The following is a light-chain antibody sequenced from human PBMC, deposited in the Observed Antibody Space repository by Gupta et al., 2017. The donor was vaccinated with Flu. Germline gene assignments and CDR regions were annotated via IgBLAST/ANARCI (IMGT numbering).Light chain of an antibody. J-gene: IGLJ3*02. CDR1: SNNVGNKG. V-gene: IGLV10-54*04. Sequence: SNNVGNKGAPWLQQHPGPPPKLLSDRNNNRPSGIPDRFSASRSGTTAPLTITGLQPEDEADYYCSAWDGSLSDSVFGGGTKVTVL. CDR2: RNN. CDR3: SAWDGSLSDSV.